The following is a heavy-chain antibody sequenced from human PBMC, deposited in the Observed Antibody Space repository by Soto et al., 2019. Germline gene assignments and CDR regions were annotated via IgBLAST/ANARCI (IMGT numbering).Heavy chain of an antibody. J-gene: IGHJ4*02. Sequence: QVQLVQSGAEVKKPGSSVKVSCKASGGTFSSYSINWVRQAPGQGLDCMGAIIPIFGTANYAQKFQGRVTITADDATSTAYMALSSLRSEDTAVYYCARDGRMHSGVIGYWGQGTLVTVSS. CDR3: ARDGRMHSGVIGY. CDR1: GGTFSSYS. CDR2: IIPIFGTA. D-gene: IGHD2-15*01. V-gene: IGHV1-69*01.